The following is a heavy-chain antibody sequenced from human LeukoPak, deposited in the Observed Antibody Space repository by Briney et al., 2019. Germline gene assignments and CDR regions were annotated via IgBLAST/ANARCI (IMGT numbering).Heavy chain of an antibody. CDR3: ARATYCSSTSCYLQYYFDY. CDR1: GFTFSSYW. V-gene: IGHV3-7*04. J-gene: IGHJ4*02. D-gene: IGHD2-2*01. Sequence: GGSLRLSCAASGFTFSSYWMSWVRQAPGKGLKWVANIKQDGSEKYYVDSVKGRFTISRDNAKNSLYLQMNSLRAEDTAVYYCARATYCSSTSCYLQYYFDYWGQGTLVTVSS. CDR2: IKQDGSEK.